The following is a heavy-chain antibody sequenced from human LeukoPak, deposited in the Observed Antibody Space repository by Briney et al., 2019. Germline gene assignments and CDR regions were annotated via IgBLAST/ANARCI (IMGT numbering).Heavy chain of an antibody. CDR1: GFTFSTYS. CDR2: ISSSSTYI. D-gene: IGHD1-26*01. Sequence: PGGSLRLSCAASGFTFSTYSMNWVRLAPGKGLECVSVISSSSTYIYYSDSVRGRFTISRGNAKNSLYLQMNSLRAEDTAVYYCARGAPHGAYFDYWGQGALVTVSS. V-gene: IGHV3-21*01. J-gene: IGHJ4*02. CDR3: ARGAPHGAYFDY.